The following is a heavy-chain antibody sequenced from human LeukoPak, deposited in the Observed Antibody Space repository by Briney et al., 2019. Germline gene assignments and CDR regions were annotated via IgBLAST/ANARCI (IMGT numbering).Heavy chain of an antibody. CDR2: ISSSSSYI. D-gene: IGHD4-11*01. CDR1: GFTFSSYS. CDR3: ARVMGATVTTFHYYCMDV. Sequence: GGSLRLSYAASGFTFSSYSMNWVRQAPGKGLEWVSSISSSSSYIYYADSVKGRFTISRDNAKNSLYLQMNSLRAEDTAIYYCARVMGATVTTFHYYCMDVWGVGTTVTVSS. V-gene: IGHV3-21*01. J-gene: IGHJ6*03.